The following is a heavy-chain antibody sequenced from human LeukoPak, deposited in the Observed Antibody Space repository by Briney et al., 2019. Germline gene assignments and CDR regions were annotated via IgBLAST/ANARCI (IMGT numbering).Heavy chain of an antibody. D-gene: IGHD3-10*01. CDR3: ARHSTWGDYYYYYYMDV. V-gene: IGHV5-51*01. J-gene: IGHJ6*03. Sequence: GESLKISCKGSGYSFTSYWIGWVRQMPGKGLEWMGIIYPGDSDIRYSPSFQGQVTISADKSISTAYLQWSSLKASDTAMYYCARHSTWGDYYYYYYMDVWGKGTTVTVSS. CDR2: IYPGDSDI. CDR1: GYSFTSYW.